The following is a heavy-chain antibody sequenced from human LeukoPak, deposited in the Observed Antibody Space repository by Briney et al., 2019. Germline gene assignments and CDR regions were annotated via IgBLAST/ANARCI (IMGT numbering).Heavy chain of an antibody. CDR2: IYYSGST. J-gene: IGHJ5*02. CDR1: GGSIGSGGYY. D-gene: IGHD6-13*01. Sequence: PSQTLSLTCTVSGGSIGSGGYYWSWIRQHPGKGLEWIGYIYYSGSTYYNPSLKSRVTISVDTSKNQFSLKLSSVTAADTAVYYCAREAGIAAAGTLDWFDPWGQGTLVTVSS. V-gene: IGHV4-31*03. CDR3: AREAGIAAAGTLDWFDP.